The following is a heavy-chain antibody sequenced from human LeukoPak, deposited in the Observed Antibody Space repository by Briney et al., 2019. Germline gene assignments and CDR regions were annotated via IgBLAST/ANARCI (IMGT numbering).Heavy chain of an antibody. V-gene: IGHV4-38-2*02. CDR3: ARDPHGYSSSWYGGDAFDI. Sequence: SETLSLTCIVSGYSISSGYYWGWIRQPPGKGLEWIGSIYHSGSTYYNPSLKSRVTISVDTSKNQFSLKLSSVTAADTAVYYCARDPHGYSSSWYGGDAFDIWGQGTMVTVSS. J-gene: IGHJ3*02. CDR2: IYHSGST. D-gene: IGHD6-13*01. CDR1: GYSISSGYY.